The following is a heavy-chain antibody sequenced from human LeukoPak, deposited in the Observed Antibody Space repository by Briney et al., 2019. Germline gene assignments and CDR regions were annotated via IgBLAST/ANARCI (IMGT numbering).Heavy chain of an antibody. Sequence: SETLSLTCTVSGDSITSYYWSWIRQPPGKGLEWIGYIYYSGSTNYNPSLKSRVTISVDTSRNQFSLKLSSVTAADTALYYCARVYGSGRYGYYYYYMDVWGKGTTVTISS. J-gene: IGHJ6*03. CDR2: IYYSGST. D-gene: IGHD3-10*01. CDR3: ARVYGSGRYGYYYYYMDV. CDR1: GDSITSYY. V-gene: IGHV4-59*01.